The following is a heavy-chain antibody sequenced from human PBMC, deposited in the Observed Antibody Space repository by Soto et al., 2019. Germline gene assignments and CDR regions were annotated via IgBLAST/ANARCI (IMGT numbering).Heavy chain of an antibody. D-gene: IGHD3-10*01. CDR1: GYTFISYG. CDR2: ISAYNGNT. Sequence: QVQLVQSGAEVKKPGASVKVSCKASGYTFISYGISWVRQAPGQGLEWMGWISAYNGNTKYAQKVQDRVTMTTDTSTSTACMELRSLRSDDSAVYYCARDFRAGIYYGSGSSVDYWGQGTLVTVSS. J-gene: IGHJ4*02. V-gene: IGHV1-18*01. CDR3: ARDFRAGIYYGSGSSVDY.